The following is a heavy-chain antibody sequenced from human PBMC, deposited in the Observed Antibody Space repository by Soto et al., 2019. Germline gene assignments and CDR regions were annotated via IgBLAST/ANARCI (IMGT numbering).Heavy chain of an antibody. J-gene: IGHJ4*02. CDR3: ARGGTSTTYWGLFYN. V-gene: IGHV3-21*06. Sequence: LRLSCAASGFTFSRYGMNWLRQAPGKGLEWVASISSTTSYVYYADSVKGRFSTSRDNAKNILYLEMYALRTEDTAVYYCARGGTSTTYWGLFYNWGQGTLVTVSS. CDR2: ISSTTSYV. D-gene: IGHD7-27*01. CDR1: GFTFSRYG.